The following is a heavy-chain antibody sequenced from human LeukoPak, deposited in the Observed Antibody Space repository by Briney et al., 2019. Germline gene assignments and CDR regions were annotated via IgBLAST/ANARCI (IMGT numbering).Heavy chain of an antibody. J-gene: IGHJ4*02. V-gene: IGHV1-69*05. CDR1: GGTFSSYA. CDR2: IIPIFGTA. Sequence: SVRVSCKASGGTFSSYAISWVRQAPGQGLEWMGGIIPIFGTANYAQKFQGRVAITTDESTSTAYMELSSLRSEDTAVYYCARGEWELTSIDYWGQGTLVTVSS. D-gene: IGHD1-26*01. CDR3: ARGEWELTSIDY.